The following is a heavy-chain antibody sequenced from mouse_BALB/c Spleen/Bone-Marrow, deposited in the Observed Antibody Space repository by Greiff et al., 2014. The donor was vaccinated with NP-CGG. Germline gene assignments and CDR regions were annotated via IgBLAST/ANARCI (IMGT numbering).Heavy chain of an antibody. CDR1: GYSITSGYS. CDR3: AGRGNRLTHYFDY. J-gene: IGHJ2*01. Sequence: DVQLQESGPDLVKPSQSLSLTCTVTGYSITSGYSWHWIRQFPGNKLEWMGYIQFSGNTNYNPSLKSRISITRDTSKNQFFLQLNSVTTEDTATYYCAGRGNRLTHYFDYWGQGTTLTVSS. CDR2: IQFSGNT. V-gene: IGHV3-1*02. D-gene: IGHD2-1*01.